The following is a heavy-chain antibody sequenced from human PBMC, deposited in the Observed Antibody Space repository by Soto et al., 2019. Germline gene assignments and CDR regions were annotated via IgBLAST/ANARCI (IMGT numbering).Heavy chain of an antibody. V-gene: IGHV1-18*01. J-gene: IGHJ6*02. D-gene: IGHD6-19*01. CDR1: GYTFTSYG. Sequence: QVQLVQSGAEVKKPGASVKVSCKASGYTFTSYGISWVRQAPGQGLEWMGWTSAYKGNTNYAQKLQGRDTMTTXTXPXXAYMELRSLRPDDTAVYYCAIRQCLVGGHYYGMDVWGQGTTVTVSS. CDR3: AIRQCLVGGHYYGMDV. CDR2: TSAYKGNT.